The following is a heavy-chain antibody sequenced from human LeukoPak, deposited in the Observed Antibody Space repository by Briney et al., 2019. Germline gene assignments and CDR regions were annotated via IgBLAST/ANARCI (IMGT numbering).Heavy chain of an antibody. J-gene: IGHJ4*02. CDR1: GFTFSSSA. Sequence: GGSLRLSCSASGFTFSSSAMHWVRQAPGKGLEFVSGINDNGRATHYGDSLKGRFTISRDNSKNTLYLQMSTLTTEDTAIYYCVNDVSGSYTFDYWGQGTLVTVSS. CDR3: VNDVSGSYTFDY. D-gene: IGHD1-26*01. CDR2: INDNGRAT. V-gene: IGHV3-64D*09.